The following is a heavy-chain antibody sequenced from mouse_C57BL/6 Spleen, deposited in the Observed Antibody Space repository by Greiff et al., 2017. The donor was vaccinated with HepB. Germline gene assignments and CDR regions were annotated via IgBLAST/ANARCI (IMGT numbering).Heavy chain of an antibody. CDR2: ISYDGSN. V-gene: IGHV3-6*01. D-gene: IGHD2-4*01. Sequence: VQLKQSGPGLVKPSQSLSLTCSVTGYSITSGYYWNWIRQFPGNKLEWMGYISYDGSNNYNPSLKNRISITRDTSKNQFFLKLNSVTTEDTATYYCARPLYYDYDWFAYWGQGTLVTVAA. CDR3: ARPLYYDYDWFAY. CDR1: GYSITSGYY. J-gene: IGHJ3*01.